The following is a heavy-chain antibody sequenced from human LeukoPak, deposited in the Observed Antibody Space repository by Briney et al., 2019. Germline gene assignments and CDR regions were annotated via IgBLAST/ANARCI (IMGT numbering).Heavy chain of an antibody. D-gene: IGHD4-17*01. CDR3: ARQRSVDAFDI. CDR1: GGSISSSSYY. Sequence: SETLSLTCTVSGGSISSSSYYWGWIRQPPGKGLEWIGSIYYSGSTYYNPSLKSRVTISVDTSKNQFSLKLSSVTAADTAVYYCARQRSVDAFDIWGQGTMVTVSS. J-gene: IGHJ3*02. V-gene: IGHV4-39*01. CDR2: IYYSGST.